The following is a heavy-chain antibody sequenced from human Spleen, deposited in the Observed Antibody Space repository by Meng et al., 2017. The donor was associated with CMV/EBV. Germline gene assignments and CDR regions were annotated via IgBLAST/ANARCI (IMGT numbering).Heavy chain of an antibody. CDR3: ARKDFWSGYYDY. Sequence: GGSLRLSCAASGFTFSNYAMTWVRQAPGKGLEWVSSIIGSGDSTYYAGSVKGRFTISRDNAKNSLFLQMNSLRAEDTAVYYCARKDFWSGYYDYWGQGTLVTVSS. V-gene: IGHV3-23*01. J-gene: IGHJ4*02. CDR1: GFTFSNYA. D-gene: IGHD3-3*01. CDR2: IIGSGDST.